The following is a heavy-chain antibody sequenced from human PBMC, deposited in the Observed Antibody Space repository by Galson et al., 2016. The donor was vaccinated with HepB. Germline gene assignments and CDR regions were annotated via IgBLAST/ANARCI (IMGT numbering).Heavy chain of an antibody. J-gene: IGHJ5*01. CDR1: GFTFSSYW. D-gene: IGHD3-16*01. V-gene: IGHV3-74*01. Sequence: SLRLSCAASGFTFSSYWMHWVRQSPEEGLVWVSRINSDGNTTAYAASVKGRFTISRDNAKKTLYLQMNSLRVEDTAVYYCARDRLLWGHWFDSWGQGTLVTVSS. CDR3: ARDRLLWGHWFDS. CDR2: INSDGNTT.